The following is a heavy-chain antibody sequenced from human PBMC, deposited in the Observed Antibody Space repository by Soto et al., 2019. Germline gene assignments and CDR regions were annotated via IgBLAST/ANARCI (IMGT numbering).Heavy chain of an antibody. J-gene: IGHJ6*03. CDR3: GRDFAHGRGGSYGPYYNMDS. V-gene: IGHV3-33*01. Sequence: QVQLVESGGGVVQPGRSLRLSCAASGFTFSSYGMHWVRQAPGKGLEWVAVIWYDGSNKYYADSVKGRFTISRDNSKNTLNLKLPSGRAGDTAVYYCGRDFAHGRGGSYGPYYNMDSWGKGPPVPVSS. CDR2: IWYDGSNK. D-gene: IGHD2-15*01. CDR1: GFTFSSYG.